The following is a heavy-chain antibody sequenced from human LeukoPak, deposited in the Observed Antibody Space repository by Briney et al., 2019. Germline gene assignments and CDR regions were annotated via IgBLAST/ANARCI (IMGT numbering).Heavy chain of an antibody. Sequence: SETLSLTCAVYGGSFSGYYWSWIRQPPGKGLEWIGYIYYSGSTYYNPSLKSRVTISVDTSKNQFSLKLSSVTAADTAVYYCARHPLYGSGSSSYGMDVWGQGTTVTVSS. CDR2: IYYSGST. V-gene: IGHV4-34*09. J-gene: IGHJ6*02. CDR1: GGSFSGYY. CDR3: ARHPLYGSGSSSYGMDV. D-gene: IGHD3-10*01.